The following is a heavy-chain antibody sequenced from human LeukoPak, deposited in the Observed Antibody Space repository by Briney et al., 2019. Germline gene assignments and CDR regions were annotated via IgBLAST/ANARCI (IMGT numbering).Heavy chain of an antibody. Sequence: GGSLRLSCAAYGFTFSDYYMGWIRQAPGKGLERISYISSSGSDIYYTGSMKGRFTISRDNAKNSLYLQMNSLRGDDTAVYYCARGFYGGNPLDAFDIWGQGTMVTVSS. V-gene: IGHV3-11*01. D-gene: IGHD4-23*01. CDR2: ISSSGSDI. J-gene: IGHJ3*02. CDR3: ARGFYGGNPLDAFDI. CDR1: GFTFSDYY.